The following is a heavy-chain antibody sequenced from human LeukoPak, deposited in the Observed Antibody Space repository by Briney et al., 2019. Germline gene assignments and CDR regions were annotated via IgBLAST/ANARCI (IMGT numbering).Heavy chain of an antibody. J-gene: IGHJ4*02. CDR3: AKVDGIAVAGTGFVDY. Sequence: PGRSLRLSCAASGFTFSSYGMHWVRQAPGKGLEWVAVISYDGSNKYYADSVKGRFTISRDNSKNTLYLRMNSLRAEDTAVYYCAKVDGIAVAGTGFVDYWGQGTLVTVSS. D-gene: IGHD6-19*01. V-gene: IGHV3-30*18. CDR2: ISYDGSNK. CDR1: GFTFSSYG.